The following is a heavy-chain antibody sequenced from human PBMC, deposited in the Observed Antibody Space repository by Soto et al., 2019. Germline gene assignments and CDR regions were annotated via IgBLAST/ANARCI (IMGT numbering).Heavy chain of an antibody. CDR1: GFSFSPAW. V-gene: IGHV3-15*07. CDR2: MKSYRGGGTT. Sequence: EVQLVESGGGLVTPGGSLRLSCTGTGFSFSPAWMNWVRQAPGKGLEWVGRMKSYRGGGTTDYAATVQGRFTISIDDSISTLYQQNISLKFEDTALDFCIWQQDFFYGKAVWGQGTKVTGSS. CDR3: IWQQDFFYGKAV. J-gene: IGHJ6*02. D-gene: IGHD6-13*01.